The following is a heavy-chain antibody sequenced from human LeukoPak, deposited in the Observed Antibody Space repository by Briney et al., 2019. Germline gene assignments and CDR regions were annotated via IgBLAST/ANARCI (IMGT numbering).Heavy chain of an antibody. CDR2: IYYSGST. D-gene: IGHD3-22*01. J-gene: IGHJ4*02. V-gene: IGHV4-59*08. CDR1: GGSISSYY. CDR3: ARHTPNYYDSSGYYPIPFDY. Sequence: SETLSLTCTVSGGSISSYYWSWIRQPPGKGLEWIGYIYYSGSTNYNPSLKSRVTISVGTSKNQFSLKLSSVTAADTAVYYCARHTPNYYDSSGYYPIPFDYWGQGTLVTVSS.